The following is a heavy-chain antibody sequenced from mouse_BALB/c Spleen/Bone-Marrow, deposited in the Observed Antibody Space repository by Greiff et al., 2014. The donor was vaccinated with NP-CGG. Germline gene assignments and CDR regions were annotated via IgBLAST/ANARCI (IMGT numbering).Heavy chain of an antibody. CDR1: GFTFSSFG. V-gene: IGHV5-17*02. D-gene: IGHD3-3*01. CDR2: ISSGSSTI. Sequence: VQLKQSGGGLVQPGGARKLSCAASGFTFSSFGMHWVRQAPEKGVGWVAYISSGSSTIYYADTMKGRFTISRDNPKNTLFLQMTSLRSEDTAMYYCTRSGTLGAMDYWGQGTSVTVSS. J-gene: IGHJ4*01. CDR3: TRSGTLGAMDY.